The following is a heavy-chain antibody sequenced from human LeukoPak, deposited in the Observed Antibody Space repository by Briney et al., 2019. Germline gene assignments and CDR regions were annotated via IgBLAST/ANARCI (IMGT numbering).Heavy chain of an antibody. J-gene: IGHJ4*02. V-gene: IGHV3-7*01. CDR2: IKQDGSEK. CDR3: AKASVYAWDY. CDR1: GFTFSSYE. D-gene: IGHD5/OR15-5a*01. Sequence: GGSLRLSCAASGFTFSSYEMNWVRQAPGKGLEWVANIKQDGSEKYYVDSVKGRFTISRDNAKNSLYLQMNSLRAEDTAVYYCAKASVYAWDYWGQGTLVTVSS.